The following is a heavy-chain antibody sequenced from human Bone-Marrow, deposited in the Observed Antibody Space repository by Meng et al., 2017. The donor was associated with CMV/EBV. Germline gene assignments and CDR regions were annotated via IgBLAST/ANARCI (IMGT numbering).Heavy chain of an antibody. CDR3: ARSPTIFGVASGGGMDV. CDR2: MNPNSGNT. Sequence: ASVKVSCKASGYTFSSYDINWVQQATGQGLEWMGWMNPNSGNTGYAQKFQGRVTLTRNTSISTAYMELSDLRSEDTAVYYCARSPTIFGVASGGGMDVWGQGTTVTVSS. V-gene: IGHV1-8*01. D-gene: IGHD3-3*01. CDR1: GYTFSSYD. J-gene: IGHJ6*02.